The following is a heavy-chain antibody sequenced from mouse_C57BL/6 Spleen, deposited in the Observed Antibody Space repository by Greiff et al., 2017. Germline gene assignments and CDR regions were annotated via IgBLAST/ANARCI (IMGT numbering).Heavy chain of an antibody. J-gene: IGHJ1*03. CDR2: IDPANGNT. CDR1: GFNIKNTY. D-gene: IGHD1-1*01. Sequence: EVQRVESVAELVRPGASVKLSCTASGFNIKNTYMHWVQQRPEQGLEWIGRIDPANGNTKYAPKFQGKATITADTSSHTAYLQLSSLTSEDTAIYYCARPHYGSSYVDWYFDVWGTGTTVTVSS. V-gene: IGHV14-3*01. CDR3: ARPHYGSSYVDWYFDV.